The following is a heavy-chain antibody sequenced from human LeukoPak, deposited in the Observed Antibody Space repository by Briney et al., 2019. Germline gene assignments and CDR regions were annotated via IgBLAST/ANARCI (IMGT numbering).Heavy chain of an antibody. D-gene: IGHD5-18*01. J-gene: IGHJ5*02. V-gene: IGHV1-3*01. CDR3: ASDRFSYGDT. Sequence: KFQGRVTITRDTSASTAYMELSSLRSEDTAVYYCASDRFSYGDTWGQGTLVTVSS.